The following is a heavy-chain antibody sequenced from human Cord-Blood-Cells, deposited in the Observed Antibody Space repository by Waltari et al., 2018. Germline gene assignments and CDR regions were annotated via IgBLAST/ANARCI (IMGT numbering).Heavy chain of an antibody. D-gene: IGHD2-21*02. V-gene: IGHV4-39*01. CDR3: ARLIVVVTAILDY. J-gene: IGHJ4*02. CDR1: GGSISSSSYY. CDR2: IYYSGST. Sequence: QLQLQESGPGLVKPSETLSLTCPVSGGSISSSSYYWGWNRQPPGKGLEWIGSIYYSGSTYYNPSLKSRVTISVDTSKNQFSLKLSSVTAADTAVYYCARLIVVVTAILDYWGQGTLVTVSS.